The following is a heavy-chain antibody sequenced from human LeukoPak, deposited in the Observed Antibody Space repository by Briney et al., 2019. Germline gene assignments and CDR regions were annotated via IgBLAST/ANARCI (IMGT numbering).Heavy chain of an antibody. CDR3: ARTTVTYEDAFDI. D-gene: IGHD4-17*01. CDR2: IYPGDSDT. Sequence: GESLQISCQGSGSSFTSYWIGWVRQLPGKGLEWMGIIYPGDSDTRYSPSFQGQVTISADKSISTAYLQWSSLKASDTAMYYCARTTVTYEDAFDIWGQGTMVTVSS. CDR1: GSSFTSYW. J-gene: IGHJ3*02. V-gene: IGHV5-51*01.